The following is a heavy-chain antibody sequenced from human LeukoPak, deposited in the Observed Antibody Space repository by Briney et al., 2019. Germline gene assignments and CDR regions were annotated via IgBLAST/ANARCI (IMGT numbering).Heavy chain of an antibody. J-gene: IGHJ6*02. CDR2: MNPNSANT. D-gene: IGHD3-3*01. CDR3: ARGHLLRFLEWSVYYYGMDV. CDR1: GYTFTSYG. Sequence: ASVKVSCKASGYTFTSYGISWVRQATGQGLEWMGWMNPNSANTAYAQPFQGRVTMTTNTSISTAYMELSSLRSEDTAVYYCARGHLLRFLEWSVYYYGMDVWGQGTTVTVSS. V-gene: IGHV1-8*02.